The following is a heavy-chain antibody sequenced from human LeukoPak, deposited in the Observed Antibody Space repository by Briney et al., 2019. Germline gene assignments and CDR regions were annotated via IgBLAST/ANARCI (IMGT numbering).Heavy chain of an antibody. CDR3: AKEPYDYVWGSYRFDY. Sequence: SGGSLRLSCAASGFTFSSYGMHWVRQAPGKGLEWVAFIRYDGSNKYYADSVKGRFTISRDNSKNTLYLQMNSLRAEDTAVYDCAKEPYDYVWGSYRFDYWGQGTLVTVSS. CDR2: IRYDGSNK. J-gene: IGHJ4*02. D-gene: IGHD3-16*02. CDR1: GFTFSSYG. V-gene: IGHV3-30*02.